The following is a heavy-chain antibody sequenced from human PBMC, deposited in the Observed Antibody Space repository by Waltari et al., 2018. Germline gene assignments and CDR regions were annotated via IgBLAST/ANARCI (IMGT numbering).Heavy chain of an antibody. J-gene: IGHJ4*02. D-gene: IGHD1-26*01. Sequence: QVQLVQSGAELKKPGSSVKVSCKVSGGSFSTHAITWVRQAPGQGLEWMGGIIPMFGTANYAQKIQDRVTINTDESMTTAYMHLSSLTSDDTAVYYCATRGTYYKFDYWGQGSLVTVSS. CDR2: IIPMFGTA. CDR3: ATRGTYYKFDY. V-gene: IGHV1-69*05. CDR1: GGSFSTHA.